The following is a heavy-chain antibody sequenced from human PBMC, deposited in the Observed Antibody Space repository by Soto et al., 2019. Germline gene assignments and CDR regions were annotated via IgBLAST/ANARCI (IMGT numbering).Heavy chain of an antibody. CDR2: ISHGGSDT. CDR3: VSVEGRYGHDTRFEY. J-gene: IGHJ4*02. V-gene: IGHV3-30*03. CDR1: GFSFSNHG. Sequence: QMQLVESGGGAVQPGRSLRLSCAASGFSFSNHGMHWVRQAPGKGLDWVADISHGGSDTWYADSVKGRFTISRDNSKNTVYLQMDGLSSEDTAIYYCVSVEGRYGHDTRFEYWGQGTLVTVSS. D-gene: IGHD3-16*01.